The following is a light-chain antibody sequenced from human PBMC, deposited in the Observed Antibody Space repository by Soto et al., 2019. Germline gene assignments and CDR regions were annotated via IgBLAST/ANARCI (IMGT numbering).Light chain of an antibody. V-gene: IGKV1-39*01. Sequence: DIQMTQSPSSLSASVGDKLTITCRANQSITNFLNWYQKKPGEVPKLLIYAASRLESGVPSRFSGSGSATDFALTINSLQPEDFATYYCQQSSTTPRLSFGGGTRVEFK. CDR3: QQSSTTPRLS. CDR2: AAS. CDR1: QSITNF. J-gene: IGKJ4*01.